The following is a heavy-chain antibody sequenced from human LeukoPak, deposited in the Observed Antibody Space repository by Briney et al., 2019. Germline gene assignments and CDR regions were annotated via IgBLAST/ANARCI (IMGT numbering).Heavy chain of an antibody. CDR3: AKDRPPDGALDY. Sequence: GGSLRLSCAASGFTFSSYGMHWVRQAPGKGLEWVAFIRYDGSNKYYADSVKGRFTISRDNSKKTLYLQMNSMRAEDTAVYYCAKDRPPDGALDYWGQGTLVTVSS. CDR1: GFTFSSYG. J-gene: IGHJ4*02. V-gene: IGHV3-30*02. CDR2: IRYDGSNK.